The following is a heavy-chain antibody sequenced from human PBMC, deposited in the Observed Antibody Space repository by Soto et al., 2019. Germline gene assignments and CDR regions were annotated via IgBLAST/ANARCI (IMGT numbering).Heavy chain of an antibody. CDR2: ISASSSHK. J-gene: IGHJ3*02. CDR1: GFDFSYYT. Sequence: EVQLVESGGRLVKPGESLRLSCVASGFDFSYYTMNWVRQAPWKGLEWVSAISASSSHKYSADSVRGRFTFSRDNANNSLYLQMNNLRVEDTAVYYCARLRSDAFDIWGQGTLVTVSS. V-gene: IGHV3-21*02. D-gene: IGHD4-17*01. CDR3: ARLRSDAFDI.